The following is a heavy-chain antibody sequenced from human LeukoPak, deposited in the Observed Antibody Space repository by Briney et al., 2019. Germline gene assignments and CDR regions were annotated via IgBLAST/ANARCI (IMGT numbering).Heavy chain of an antibody. CDR1: GGSLSSYY. J-gene: IGHJ4*02. CDR3: ARDRRGSVDY. V-gene: IGHV4-59*12. CDR2: IYYSGST. D-gene: IGHD3-10*01. Sequence: PSETLSLTCTVSGGSLSSYYWSWIRQPPGKGLEWIGYIYYSGSTNYNPSLKSRVTISVDTSKNQFSLKLSSVTAADTAVYYCARDRRGSVDYWGQGTLVTVSS.